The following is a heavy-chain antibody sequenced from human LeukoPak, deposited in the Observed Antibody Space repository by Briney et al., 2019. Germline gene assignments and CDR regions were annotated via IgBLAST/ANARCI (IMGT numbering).Heavy chain of an antibody. CDR3: ARAGSHWHYVY. D-gene: IGHD3-10*01. V-gene: IGHV3-7*01. J-gene: IGHJ4*02. CDR2: IKQDGSER. CDR1: GFTFSGFS. Sequence: GGSLRLSCAASGFTFSGFSMSWVRQSPTKGLEWVANIKQDGSERYYVDSVKGRFTISRDNAKNSLSLQMNNLRVEDTAVCYCARAGSHWHYVYWGQGTVVTVSS.